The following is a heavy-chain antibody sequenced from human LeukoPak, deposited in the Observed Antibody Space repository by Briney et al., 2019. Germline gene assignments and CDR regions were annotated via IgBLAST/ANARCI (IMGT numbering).Heavy chain of an antibody. D-gene: IGHD3-10*01. CDR2: INHSGST. J-gene: IGHJ4*02. V-gene: IGHV4-39*01. CDR3: ARHGTPLRYGSGNYYKGAPFDY. Sequence: SETLSLTCTVSGDSISSGLYYWSWIRQPPGKGLEWIGEINHSGSTNYNPSLKSRVTISVDTSKNQFSLKLSSVTAADTAVYYCARHGTPLRYGSGNYYKGAPFDYWGQGTLVTVSS. CDR1: GDSISSGLYY.